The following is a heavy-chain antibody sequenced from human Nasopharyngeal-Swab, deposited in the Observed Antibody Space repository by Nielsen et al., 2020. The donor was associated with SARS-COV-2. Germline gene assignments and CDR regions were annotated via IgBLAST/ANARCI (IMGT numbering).Heavy chain of an antibody. V-gene: IGHV3-23*01. CDR3: ARVYSASYLGAFDI. CDR2: ISGSGVST. Sequence: GGSLRLSCTASGFTFSSYAMNWVRQAPGKGLEWVSGISGSGVSTYYADSVKGRFTISRDNSKNTLYLQMDSLRAEDTAVFYCARVYSASYLGAFDIWGQGTMVTVSS. CDR1: GFTFSSYA. J-gene: IGHJ3*02. D-gene: IGHD1-26*01.